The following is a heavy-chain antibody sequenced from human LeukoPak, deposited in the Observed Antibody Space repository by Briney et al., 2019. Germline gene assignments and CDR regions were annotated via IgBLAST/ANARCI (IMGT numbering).Heavy chain of an antibody. CDR2: VRYDGSNK. D-gene: IGHD3-22*01. CDR3: AKDLYYYDSSGSHYFDY. V-gene: IGHV3-30*02. J-gene: IGHJ4*02. CDR1: GFTFSSYG. Sequence: GGSLRLSCAASGFTFSSYGLHWVRKAPGKGLGRVAFVRYDGSNKYYADSVKGRFTISRDNSKNTLYLQMNSLRAEDTAVYYCAKDLYYYDSSGSHYFDYWGQGTLVTVSS.